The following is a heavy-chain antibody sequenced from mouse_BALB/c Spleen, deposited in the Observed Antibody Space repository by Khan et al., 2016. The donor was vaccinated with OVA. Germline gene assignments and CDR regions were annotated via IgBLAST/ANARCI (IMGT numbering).Heavy chain of an antibody. CDR3: AREGAYYRSDGWFAY. J-gene: IGHJ3*01. CDR1: GYTFTTYT. Sequence: VQLQQSGTELARPGASVKMSCKASGYTFTTYTMHWVKQRPGQGLEWIGYISPSSGYTNYNQKFKDKATLTADKSSITAYMQRSSLTSEDSAVYYCAREGAYYRSDGWFAYWGQGTLVTVSA. D-gene: IGHD2-14*01. CDR2: ISPSSGYT. V-gene: IGHV1-4*01.